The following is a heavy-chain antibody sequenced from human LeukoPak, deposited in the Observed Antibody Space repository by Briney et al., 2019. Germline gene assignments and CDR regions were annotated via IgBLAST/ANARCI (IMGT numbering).Heavy chain of an antibody. J-gene: IGHJ4*02. D-gene: IGHD3-22*01. CDR1: GGSISSYY. Sequence: SETLSLTCTVSGGSISSYYWSWIRQLPGKGLEWIGYIYYSGSTNYNPSLKSRVTISVDTSKNQFSLKLSSVTAADTAVYYCARGGYYDSNGYYRGVPFDYWGQGTLVTVSS. CDR2: IYYSGST. CDR3: ARGGYYDSNGYYRGVPFDY. V-gene: IGHV4-59*01.